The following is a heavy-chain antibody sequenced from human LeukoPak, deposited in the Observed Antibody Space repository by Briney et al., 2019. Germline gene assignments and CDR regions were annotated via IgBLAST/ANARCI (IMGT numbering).Heavy chain of an antibody. V-gene: IGHV3-30*18. Sequence: TGGSLRLSCAASGFTFSSYGMHWVRQAPGKGLEWVAVILYDGSNKYYADSVEGRFTISRDNSKNTLYLQMNSLRTEDTAVYYCAKDMWEQDVGMDVWGQGTTVTVSS. CDR1: GFTFSSYG. CDR2: ILYDGSNK. D-gene: IGHD1-26*01. J-gene: IGHJ6*02. CDR3: AKDMWEQDVGMDV.